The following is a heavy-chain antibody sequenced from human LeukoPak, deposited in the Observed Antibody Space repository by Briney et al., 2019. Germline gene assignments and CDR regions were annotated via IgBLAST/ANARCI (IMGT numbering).Heavy chain of an antibody. D-gene: IGHD6-13*01. Sequence: GGSLRLSCAASGFTLNNYWMTWVRQAPGKGLEWVANINQAGSEKYFEDSVQGRFTISRDNAKNSLYLQMNSLRTEGTAVYYCARDHPASGPNFDYWGQGTLVTVSS. J-gene: IGHJ4*02. V-gene: IGHV3-7*04. CDR3: ARDHPASGPNFDY. CDR2: INQAGSEK. CDR1: GFTLNNYW.